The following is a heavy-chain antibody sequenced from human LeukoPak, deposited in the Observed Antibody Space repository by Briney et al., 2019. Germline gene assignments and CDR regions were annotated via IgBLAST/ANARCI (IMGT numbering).Heavy chain of an antibody. D-gene: IGHD6-19*01. V-gene: IGHV3-21*01. J-gene: IGHJ4*02. CDR3: ARPLYSSGWYYFDY. CDR2: ISSSSDYI. CDR1: GFTFNSYT. Sequence: PGGSLKLSCAASGFTFNSYTMSWVRQAPGKGLEWVSSISSSSDYIYYADSVKGRFTISRDNAKNSLYLQMNSLRAEDTAVYYCARPLYSSGWYYFDYWGQGTLVTVSS.